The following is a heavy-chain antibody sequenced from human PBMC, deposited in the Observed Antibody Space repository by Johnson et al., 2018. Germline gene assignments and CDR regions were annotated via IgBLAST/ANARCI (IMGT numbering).Heavy chain of an antibody. CDR1: GYAFTGYF. CDR2: INPSGGST. V-gene: IGHV1-46*01. Sequence: QVQLVQSGAEVKKPGASVKLSCKTSGYAFTGYFIFWVRQAPGQGLEWMGIINPSGGSTTYAPKFQGRLTMTRDRSTRTVYMELSSLRSEDTAVYYCVRDSSEGDYWGQGTLVTVSS. CDR3: VRDSSEGDY. J-gene: IGHJ4*02.